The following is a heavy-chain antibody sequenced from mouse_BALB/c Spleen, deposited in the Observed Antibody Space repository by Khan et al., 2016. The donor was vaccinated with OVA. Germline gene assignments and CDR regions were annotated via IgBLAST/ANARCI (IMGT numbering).Heavy chain of an antibody. CDR2: INSGSTSI. D-gene: IGHD2-2*01. CDR1: GFTFSGFG. V-gene: IGHV5-17*02. Sequence: EVELVESGGGLVQTGGSRKLSCAASGFTFSGFGMHWVRQAPEKGLEWVAYINSGSTSIYYADTVKGRFTISRDNPKHTLFLQMTSLRSEDTAMYYCERTGCYYFDYWGQGTTLTVSS. CDR3: ERTGCYYFDY. J-gene: IGHJ2*01.